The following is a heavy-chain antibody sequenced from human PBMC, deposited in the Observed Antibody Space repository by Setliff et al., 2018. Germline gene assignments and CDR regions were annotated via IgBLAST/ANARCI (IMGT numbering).Heavy chain of an antibody. CDR1: GYTFTSYD. V-gene: IGHV1-8*01. CDR2: MNPNSGNT. Sequence: ASVKVSCKTSGYTFTSYDINWVRQATGQGLEWMGWMNPNSGNTGYAQKFQGRVTMTRNTSISTAYMELSSLRSEDTAVYYCARGIRYYDILTGYQVPTSGFDYWGQGTLVTVSS. D-gene: IGHD3-9*01. CDR3: ARGIRYYDILTGYQVPTSGFDY. J-gene: IGHJ4*02.